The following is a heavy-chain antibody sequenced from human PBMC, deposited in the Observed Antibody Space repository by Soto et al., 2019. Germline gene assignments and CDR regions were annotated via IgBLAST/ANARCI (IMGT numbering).Heavy chain of an antibody. CDR1: GFSLSTSGVG. Sequence: SGPTLVKPTQTLTLTCTFSGFSLSTSGVGVGWIRQPPGKALEWLALIYWDDDKRDSPSLKSRLTITKDTSKNQVVLTMTNMDPVVTATYYCAHSVEAAAGTLYWGSNLVCYFDYWGQGTLVTVSS. J-gene: IGHJ4*02. D-gene: IGHD6-13*01. CDR2: IYWDDDK. CDR3: AHSVEAAAGTLYWGSNLVCYFDY. V-gene: IGHV2-5*02.